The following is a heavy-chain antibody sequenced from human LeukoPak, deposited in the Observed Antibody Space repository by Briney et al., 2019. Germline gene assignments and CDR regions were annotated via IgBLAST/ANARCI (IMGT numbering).Heavy chain of an antibody. CDR1: GFTFSSYA. CDR2: ISGSGGST. Sequence: GRSLRLSCAASGFTFSSYAMHWVRQAPGKGLEWVSSISGSGGSTYYADSVKGRFTISRDNSKNTLYLQMNSLRAEDTAVYYCAKGTTWIQLWGTFDYWGQGTLVTVSS. CDR3: AKGTTWIQLWGTFDY. J-gene: IGHJ4*02. V-gene: IGHV3-23*01. D-gene: IGHD5-18*01.